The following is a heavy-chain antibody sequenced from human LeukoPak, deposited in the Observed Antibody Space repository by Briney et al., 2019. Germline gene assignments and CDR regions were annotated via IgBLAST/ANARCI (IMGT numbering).Heavy chain of an antibody. V-gene: IGHV4-39*01. CDR2: IYYSGTT. J-gene: IGHJ4*02. Sequence: SETLSLTCTVSGGSISSVSYFWGWIRQPPGMGLEWIGSIYYSGTTYYNPSLKSRVTISVDTSKNQSSLKLNSVTAADTAVFYCARLEASYGSYPYCFDFWGQGTLVTVSS. CDR3: ARLEASYGSYPYCFDF. CDR1: GGSISSVSYF. D-gene: IGHD5-18*01.